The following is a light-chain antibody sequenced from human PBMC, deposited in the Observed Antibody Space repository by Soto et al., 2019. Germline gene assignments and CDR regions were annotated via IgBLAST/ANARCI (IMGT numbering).Light chain of an antibody. CDR1: QGISNY. J-gene: IGKJ3*01. Sequence: IQLAQCPSSLSASVGDRVTITCRANQGISNYLAWYQQKPGKAPNLLIYGASTLQSGVPSRFSGSGSGPDFTLTISSLQPEDFATYFCQQLDSNPFTFGPGTKVDIK. CDR2: GAS. CDR3: QQLDSNPFT. V-gene: IGKV1-9*01.